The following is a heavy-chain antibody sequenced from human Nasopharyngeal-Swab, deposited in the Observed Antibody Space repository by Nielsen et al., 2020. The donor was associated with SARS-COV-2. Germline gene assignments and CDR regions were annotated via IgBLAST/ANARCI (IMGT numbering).Heavy chain of an antibody. CDR2: INHSGST. V-gene: IGHV4-34*01. J-gene: IGHJ3*02. D-gene: IGHD1-7*01. CDR3: ARGEGITGTTPGAFDI. Sequence: WIRQPPGKGLEWIGEINHSGSTNYNPSLKSRVTISVDTSKNQFSLKLSSVTAADTAVYHCARGEGITGTTPGAFDIWGQGTMVTVSS.